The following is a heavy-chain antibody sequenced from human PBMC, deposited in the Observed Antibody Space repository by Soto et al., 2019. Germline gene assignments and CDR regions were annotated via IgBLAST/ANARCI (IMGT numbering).Heavy chain of an antibody. J-gene: IGHJ4*02. V-gene: IGHV4-31*03. CDR2: IYYSGST. Sequence: SETLSLTCTVSGGSISSGGYYWSWIRQHPGKGLEWIGYIYYSGSTYYNPSLKSRVTISVDTSKNQFSLKLSSVTAADTAVYYCARAIRGYSGYDSTYFDYWGQGTLVTVSS. D-gene: IGHD5-12*01. CDR3: ARAIRGYSGYDSTYFDY. CDR1: GGSISSGGYY.